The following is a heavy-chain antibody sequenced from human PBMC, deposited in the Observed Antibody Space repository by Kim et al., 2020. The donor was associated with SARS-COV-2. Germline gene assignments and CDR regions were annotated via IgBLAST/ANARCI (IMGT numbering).Heavy chain of an antibody. CDR1: GGSFSGYY. Sequence: SETLSLTCAVYGGSFSGYYWSWIRQPPGKGLEWIGEINHSGSTNYNPSLKSRVTTSVDTSKNQFSLKLSSVTAADTAVYYCARAGYYTIFGVVRSAHFDYWGQGTLVTVSS. J-gene: IGHJ4*02. CDR3: ARAGYYTIFGVVRSAHFDY. V-gene: IGHV4-34*01. D-gene: IGHD3-3*01. CDR2: INHSGST.